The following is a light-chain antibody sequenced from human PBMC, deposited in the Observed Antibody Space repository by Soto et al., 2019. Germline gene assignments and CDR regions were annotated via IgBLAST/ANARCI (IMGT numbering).Light chain of an antibody. J-gene: IGKJ1*01. CDR3: QQSDDSPWT. CDR1: QRVSSNY. Sequence: EIVLTQSPGTLSLSPGDRATLSCRASQRVSSNYSAWYQQKPGQAPRLVLYGASTRATGIPDRFSGSGSGTDFTLTISRLEPEDFGVYYCQQSDDSPWTFGQGTKVDIQ. V-gene: IGKV3-20*01. CDR2: GAS.